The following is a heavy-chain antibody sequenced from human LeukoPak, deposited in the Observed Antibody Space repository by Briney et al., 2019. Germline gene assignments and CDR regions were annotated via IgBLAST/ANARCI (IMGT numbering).Heavy chain of an antibody. J-gene: IGHJ5*02. V-gene: IGHV4-31*03. CDR3: ARDMTDWWFDP. Sequence: SETLSLTCTVSGDSISSTGYFWSWIRQHPGKGLEWIGYIYYSGATYYNPSLSSRLTISVDTSKNQFSLKLRSVTAADTAVYYCARDMTDWWFDPWGQGTLVTVSS. CDR1: GDSISSTGYF. D-gene: IGHD3-9*01. CDR2: IYYSGAT.